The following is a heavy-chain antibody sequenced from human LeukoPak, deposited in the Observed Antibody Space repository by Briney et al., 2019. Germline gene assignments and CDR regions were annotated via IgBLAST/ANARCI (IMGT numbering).Heavy chain of an antibody. D-gene: IGHD6-19*01. Sequence: GGSLRLSCAASGFTFSSYGMHWVRQAPGKGLEWVAFIRYDGSNKYYADSVKGRFTISRGNSKNTLYLQMNSLRAEDTAVYYCAKDQRYSSGWLFDYWGQGTLVTVSS. CDR1: GFTFSSYG. J-gene: IGHJ4*02. V-gene: IGHV3-30*02. CDR2: IRYDGSNK. CDR3: AKDQRYSSGWLFDY.